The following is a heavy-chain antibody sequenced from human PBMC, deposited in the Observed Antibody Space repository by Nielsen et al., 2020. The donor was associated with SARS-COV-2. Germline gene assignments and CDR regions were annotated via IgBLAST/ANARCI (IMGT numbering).Heavy chain of an antibody. D-gene: IGHD4-23*01. Sequence: SETLSLTCAVYGGSFSGYYWSWIRQPPGKGLEWIGYIYYSGSTYYNPSLKSRVTISVDTSKNQFSLKLSSVTAADTAVYYCARANGGKDYWGQGTLVTVSS. V-gene: IGHV4-30-4*08. CDR2: IYYSGST. CDR3: ARANGGKDY. CDR1: GGSFSGYY. J-gene: IGHJ4*02.